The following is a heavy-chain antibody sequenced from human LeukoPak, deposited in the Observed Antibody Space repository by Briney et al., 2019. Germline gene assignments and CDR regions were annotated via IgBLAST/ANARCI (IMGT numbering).Heavy chain of an antibody. CDR2: IRYDGSNK. CDR1: GFTFSSYG. CDR3: QGYYYYYMDV. V-gene: IGHV3-30*02. J-gene: IGHJ6*03. Sequence: GGSLRLSCAASGFTFSSYGMHWVRQAPGKGLEWVAFIRYDGSNKYYADSVKCRFTISRDNSENTLYLQMNSLRAEDTAVYYCQGYYYYYMDVWGKGTTVTVSS.